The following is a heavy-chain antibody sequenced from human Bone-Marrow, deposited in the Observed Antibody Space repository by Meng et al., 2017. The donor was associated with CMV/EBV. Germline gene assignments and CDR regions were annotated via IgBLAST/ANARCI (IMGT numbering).Heavy chain of an antibody. CDR1: GGTFSSYA. D-gene: IGHD3-10*01. J-gene: IGHJ6*02. Sequence: SVKVSCKASGGTFSSYAISWVRQAPGQGLEWMGGIIPIFGTANDAQKFQGRVTITTDESTSTAYMELSSLRSEDTAVYYCARRITMVRGVIIPHYYGMDVWGQGTTVTVSS. V-gene: IGHV1-69*05. CDR3: ARRITMVRGVIIPHYYGMDV. CDR2: IIPIFGTA.